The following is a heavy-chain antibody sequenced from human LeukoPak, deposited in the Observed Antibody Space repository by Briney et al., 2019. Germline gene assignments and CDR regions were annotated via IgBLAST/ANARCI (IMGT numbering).Heavy chain of an antibody. D-gene: IGHD3-3*01. Sequence: GALRLSCEASGFDFSSYGMHWVRQAPGKGLEYVAAVSRNGDRTYYDNSVKGRFTISRDNSRNTLYLQMGSLRPEDTALYYCARDLRSGAYYYFYMDVWGNGTTLAVSS. CDR3: ARDLRSGAYYYFYMDV. CDR2: VSRNGDRT. J-gene: IGHJ6*03. CDR1: GFDFSSYG. V-gene: IGHV3-64*01.